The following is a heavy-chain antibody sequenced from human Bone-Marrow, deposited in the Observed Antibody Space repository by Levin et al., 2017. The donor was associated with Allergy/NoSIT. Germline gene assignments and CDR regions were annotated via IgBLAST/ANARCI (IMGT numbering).Heavy chain of an antibody. CDR1: KFRFSNHY. J-gene: IGHJ3*01. Sequence: QTGGSLRLSCVASKFRFSNHYMDWVRQAPGKGLEWVGRIRIKTNKYTTEYAATVKGRFTISRDDSENSLFLQMNSLQTGDTAMYYCVRGGPYGDDAFDVWGRGTMVTVSS. V-gene: IGHV3-72*01. CDR3: VRGGPYGDDAFDV. CDR2: IRIKTNKYTT. D-gene: IGHD4-17*01.